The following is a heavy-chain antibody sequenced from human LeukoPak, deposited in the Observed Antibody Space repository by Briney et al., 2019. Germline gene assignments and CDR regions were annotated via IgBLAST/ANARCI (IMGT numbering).Heavy chain of an antibody. J-gene: IGHJ4*02. Sequence: GAPVKVSCKASGYTFTTYYMHWVRQAPGQGLEWMGILNPSSGSTSYAQKFQGRVTMTRDTSSSTFYMELRSLQSEDTAVYYCARDGEYYDSSGSYFDYWGQGTLVTVSS. V-gene: IGHV1-46*01. CDR2: LNPSSGST. D-gene: IGHD3-22*01. CDR3: ARDGEYYDSSGSYFDY. CDR1: GYTFTTYY.